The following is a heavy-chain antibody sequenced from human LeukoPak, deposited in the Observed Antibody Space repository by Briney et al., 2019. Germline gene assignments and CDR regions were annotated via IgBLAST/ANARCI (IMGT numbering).Heavy chain of an antibody. CDR2: IYHSGST. J-gene: IGHJ4*02. CDR3: ARHGRMVRGVSRRLSQYYFDY. Sequence: PSGTLSLTCAVSGGSISSSNWWSWVRQPPGKGLEWIGEIYHSGSTNYNPSLKSRVTISVDKSKNQFSLKLSSVTAADTAVYYCARHGRMVRGVSRRLSQYYFDYWGQGTLVTVSS. CDR1: GGSISSSNW. D-gene: IGHD3-10*01. V-gene: IGHV4-4*02.